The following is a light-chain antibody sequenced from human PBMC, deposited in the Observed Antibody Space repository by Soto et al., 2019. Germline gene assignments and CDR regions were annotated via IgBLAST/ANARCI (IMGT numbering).Light chain of an antibody. CDR1: QSVSSN. Sequence: IVLTQSPATLSVSPGERATLSCRASQSVSSNLAWYQQKPGQAPRLLIYGASTRATGIPDRFSGSGSGTEFTPSISSLQSEDFAVYYCQQYYNWPRTFGQGTKVDIK. J-gene: IGKJ1*01. V-gene: IGKV3-15*01. CDR2: GAS. CDR3: QQYYNWPRT.